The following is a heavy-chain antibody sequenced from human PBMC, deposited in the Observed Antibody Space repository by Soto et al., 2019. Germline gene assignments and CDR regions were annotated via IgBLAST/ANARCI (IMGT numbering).Heavy chain of an antibody. CDR1: GFTFSSYG. V-gene: IGHV3-33*01. J-gene: IGHJ4*02. Sequence: PGGSLRLSCAESGFTFSSYGMRWVRQSPGKGLEWVAVIWYDGSNKYYADSVRGRFTTSRDNSKNTLHLQMNSLRAEDTAVYYCARDPGDSSGYMEDYFDYWGQGTLVTVSS. CDR3: ARDPGDSSGYMEDYFDY. D-gene: IGHD3-22*01. CDR2: IWYDGSNK.